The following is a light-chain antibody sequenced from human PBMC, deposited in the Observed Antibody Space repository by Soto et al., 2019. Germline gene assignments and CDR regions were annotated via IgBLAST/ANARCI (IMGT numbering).Light chain of an antibody. V-gene: IGLV2-23*01. J-gene: IGLJ1*01. CDR3: CSYAGSATLYV. CDR1: SSDVGSYNL. Sequence: QSALTQPASVSGSPGHSITISCTGTSSDVGSYNLVSWYQQHPGKAPKLMIYEGSKRPSGVSSRFSGSKSGNTASLTISGLQAEDEADYHCCSYAGSATLYVFGTGTKVTAL. CDR2: EGS.